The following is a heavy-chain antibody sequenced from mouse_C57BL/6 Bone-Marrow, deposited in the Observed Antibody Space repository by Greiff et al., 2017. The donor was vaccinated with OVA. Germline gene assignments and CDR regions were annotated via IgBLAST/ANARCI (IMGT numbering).Heavy chain of an antibody. D-gene: IGHD2-1*01. CDR2: INPNNGGT. CDR1: GYTFTDYY. Sequence: EVQLQQSGPELVKPGASVKISCKASGYTFTDYYMNWVKQSHGKSLEWIGDINPNNGGTSYNQKFKGKATLTVDKSSSTAYMELRSLTSEDSAVYYCARRGDGNPFLYFDVWGTGTTVTVSS. CDR3: ARRGDGNPFLYFDV. V-gene: IGHV1-26*01. J-gene: IGHJ1*03.